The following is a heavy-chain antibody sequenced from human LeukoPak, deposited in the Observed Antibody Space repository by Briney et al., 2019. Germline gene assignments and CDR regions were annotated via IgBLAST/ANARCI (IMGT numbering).Heavy chain of an antibody. CDR2: VRSKSDAGTM. V-gene: IGHV3-15*01. D-gene: IGHD3-16*01. J-gene: IGHJ6*04. CDR1: GFNFRSAW. Sequence: GGSLRLSCTASGFNFRSAWMSWARQAPGKGLEWVGRVRSKSDAGTMVYAAHVQGRFSISRDDSKNMVYLDMNSLKTEDTAVYYCGGRRVWGNGTVVTVSS. CDR3: GGRRV.